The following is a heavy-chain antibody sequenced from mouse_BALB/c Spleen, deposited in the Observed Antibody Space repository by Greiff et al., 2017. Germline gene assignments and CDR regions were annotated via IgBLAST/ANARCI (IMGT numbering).Heavy chain of an antibody. Sequence: VQLVESGPGLVQPSQSLSITCTVSGFSLTSYGVHWVRQSPGKGLEWLGVIWSGGSTDYNAAFISRLSISKDNSKSQVFFKMNSLQANDTAIYYCARNYYYRYPWFAYWGQGTLVTVSA. D-gene: IGHD2-14*01. V-gene: IGHV2-2*02. CDR1: GFSLTSYG. CDR3: ARNYYYRYPWFAY. J-gene: IGHJ3*01. CDR2: IWSGGST.